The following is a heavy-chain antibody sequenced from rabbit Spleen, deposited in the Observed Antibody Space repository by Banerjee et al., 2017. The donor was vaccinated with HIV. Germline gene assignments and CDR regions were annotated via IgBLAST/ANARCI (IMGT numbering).Heavy chain of an antibody. CDR1: GVSFSGSSY. Sequence: QSLEESGGDLVKPGASLTLTCIASGVSFSGSSYMCWVRQAPGKGLEWIACIDAGSSGFTYFASWAKGRFTISKTSSTTVTLQMTSLTVADTASYFCARDLAGVIGWNLNLWGQGTLVTVS. J-gene: IGHJ4*01. CDR3: ARDLAGVIGWNLNL. CDR2: IDAGSSGFT. D-gene: IGHD4-1*01. V-gene: IGHV1S40*01.